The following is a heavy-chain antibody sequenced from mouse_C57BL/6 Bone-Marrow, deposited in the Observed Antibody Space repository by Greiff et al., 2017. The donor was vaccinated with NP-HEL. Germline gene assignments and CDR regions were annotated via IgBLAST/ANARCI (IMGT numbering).Heavy chain of an antibody. J-gene: IGHJ4*01. CDR2: INSDGGST. CDR3: ARQDGYYAMDY. Sequence: EVHLVESGGGLVQPGESLKLSCESYEYEFPSHDMSWVRQTPEKRLELVAAINSDGGSTYYPDTMERRFIISRDNTKKTLYLQMSSLRSEDTALYYWARQDGYYAMDYWGQGTSVTVSS. D-gene: IGHD2-3*01. CDR1: EYEFPSHD. V-gene: IGHV5-2*01.